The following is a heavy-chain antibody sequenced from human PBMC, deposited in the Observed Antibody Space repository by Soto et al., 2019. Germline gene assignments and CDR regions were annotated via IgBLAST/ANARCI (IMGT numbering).Heavy chain of an antibody. CDR2: IHRSGST. J-gene: IGHJ4*02. V-gene: IGHV4-59*01. CDR3: VREYYDILTGYSTFDY. CDR1: GGSISSNY. Sequence: PSETLSLTCIVSGGSISSNYWTWIRQPPGKGLEWIGNIHRSGSTISSPSLKSRVTISVDTSKNQFSLKLRSVTAADTAVYYCVREYYDILTGYSTFDYWGQGTLVTVSS. D-gene: IGHD3-9*01.